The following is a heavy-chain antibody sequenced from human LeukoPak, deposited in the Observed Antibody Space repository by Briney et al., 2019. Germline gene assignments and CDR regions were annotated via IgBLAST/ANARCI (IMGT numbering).Heavy chain of an antibody. CDR2: IRYDGNNK. D-gene: IGHD1-14*01. Sequence: GGSLRLSCAASGFSVPDNYMSWVRQAPGKGLEWVAFIRYDGNNKLYADSMKGRFTISRDNSKNTLYLHINSLRAEDTAVYYCVKDNPLDYWGQGTLVTVSS. CDR1: GFSVPDNY. CDR3: VKDNPLDY. V-gene: IGHV3-30*02. J-gene: IGHJ4*02.